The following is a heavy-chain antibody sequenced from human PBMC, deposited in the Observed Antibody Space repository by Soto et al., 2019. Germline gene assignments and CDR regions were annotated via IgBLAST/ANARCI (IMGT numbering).Heavy chain of an antibody. CDR3: AKELSIVGSAQVDY. V-gene: IGHV3-30*18. Sequence: PGGSLRLSCAASGFTFSSYGMHWVRQAPGKGLDWVGVISDDGSRTYYAESVKGRFIISRDNSKNMLYLEMNSLRPEDTALYYCAKELSIVGSAQVDYWGQGTLVTVS. D-gene: IGHD1-26*01. J-gene: IGHJ4*02. CDR1: GFTFSSYG. CDR2: ISDDGSRT.